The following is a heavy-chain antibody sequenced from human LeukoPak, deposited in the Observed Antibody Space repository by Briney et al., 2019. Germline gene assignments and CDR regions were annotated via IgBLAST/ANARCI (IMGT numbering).Heavy chain of an antibody. CDR2: IRGRVNGYAT. D-gene: IGHD2-15*01. V-gene: IGHV3-73*01. Sequence: GGSLQLSCAASGFTFSASDMHWVRQASGKGLEWVGRIRGRVNGYATAYAASVKGRFTVSRDDSQNTAYLHLNSLKTEDTAVYYCVRQGCSVGSCSYADYWGQGTLVTVSS. CDR3: VRQGCSVGSCSYADY. CDR1: GFTFSASD. J-gene: IGHJ4*02.